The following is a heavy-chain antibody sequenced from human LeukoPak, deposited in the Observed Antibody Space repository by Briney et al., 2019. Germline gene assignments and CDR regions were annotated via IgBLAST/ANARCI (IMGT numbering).Heavy chain of an antibody. CDR1: GFTFGDYA. J-gene: IGHJ4*02. Sequence: GGSLRLSCTASGFTFGDYAMSWFRQAPGTGLEWISFIRRKVHGETINYAASVKGRFTISRDDSKSIAYLQMNSLNTEDTAVYYCARVGSGWFFDSWGQGTLVTVSS. CDR2: IRRKVHGETI. D-gene: IGHD6-19*01. V-gene: IGHV3-49*03. CDR3: ARVGSGWFFDS.